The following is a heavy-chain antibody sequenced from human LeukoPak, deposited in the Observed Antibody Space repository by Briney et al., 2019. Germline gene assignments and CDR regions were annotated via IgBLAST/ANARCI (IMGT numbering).Heavy chain of an antibody. CDR2: ISSSSSTI. D-gene: IGHD3-22*01. Sequence: GGSLRLSCAASGFTFSSYSMNWVRQAPGKGPEWVSYISSSSSTIYYADSVKGRFTISRDNAKNSLYLQMNSLRAEDTAVYYCARFDSSGYIATWGQGTLVTVSS. CDR3: ARFDSSGYIAT. J-gene: IGHJ5*02. CDR1: GFTFSSYS. V-gene: IGHV3-48*04.